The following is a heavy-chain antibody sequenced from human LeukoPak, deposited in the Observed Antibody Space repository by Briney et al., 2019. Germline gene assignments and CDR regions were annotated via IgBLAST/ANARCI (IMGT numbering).Heavy chain of an antibody. V-gene: IGHV3-7*03. J-gene: IGHJ4*02. D-gene: IGHD2-15*01. Sequence: GGSLRLSCAASGFTSSSYWMSWVRQAPGKGLEWVANIKQDGSEKYYVDSVKGRFTISRDNAKNSLYLQMNSLRAEDTAVYYCARSRGLVVVAATDYWGQGTLVTVSS. CDR1: GFTSSSYW. CDR2: IKQDGSEK. CDR3: ARSRGLVVVAATDY.